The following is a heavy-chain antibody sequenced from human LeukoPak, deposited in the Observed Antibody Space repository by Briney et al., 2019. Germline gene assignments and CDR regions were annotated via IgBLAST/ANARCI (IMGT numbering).Heavy chain of an antibody. J-gene: IGHJ4*02. V-gene: IGHV3-20*04. Sequence: GGSLRLSCAAAGFTVSSNYMRWVRQAPGKGLEWVSGINWNGGSTGYADSVKGRFTISRDNAKNSLYLQMNSLRAEDTALYYCARATFIYDFCSGYLYWGQGTLVTVSS. CDR3: ARATFIYDFCSGYLY. CDR2: INWNGGST. D-gene: IGHD3-3*01. CDR1: GFTVSSNY.